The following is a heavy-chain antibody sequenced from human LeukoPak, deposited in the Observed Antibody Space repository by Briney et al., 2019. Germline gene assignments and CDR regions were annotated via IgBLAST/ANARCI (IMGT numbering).Heavy chain of an antibody. Sequence: SETLSLTCAVSGGSVSSGSYYWSWIRQPPGKGLEWIGYIYYSGSTNYNPSLKSRVTISVDTSKNQFSLKLNSVTAADTAVYYCARNAVPYDSSGYYGDWGQGTLVTVSS. CDR2: IYYSGST. CDR3: ARNAVPYDSSGYYGD. J-gene: IGHJ4*02. D-gene: IGHD3-22*01. CDR1: GGSVSSGSYY. V-gene: IGHV4-61*01.